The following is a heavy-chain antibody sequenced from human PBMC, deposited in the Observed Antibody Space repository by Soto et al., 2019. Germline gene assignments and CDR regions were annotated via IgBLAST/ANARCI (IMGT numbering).Heavy chain of an antibody. D-gene: IGHD2-2*01. V-gene: IGHV4-61*01. CDR2: IYYSGST. CDR3: ARGLGYCSSTSCYSGWFDP. J-gene: IGHJ5*02. Sequence: PSETLSLTCTVSGGSVSSGSYYWSWIRQPPGKGLEWIGYIYYSGSTNYNPSLKSRVTISVDTSKNQFSQKLSSVTAADTAVYYCARGLGYCSSTSCYSGWFDPWGQGTLVTVSS. CDR1: GGSVSSGSYY.